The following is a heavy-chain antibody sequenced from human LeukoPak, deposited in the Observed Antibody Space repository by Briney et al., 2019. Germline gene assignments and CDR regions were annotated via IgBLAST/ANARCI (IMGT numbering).Heavy chain of an antibody. V-gene: IGHV3-30*02. CDR2: IQYDGTKK. J-gene: IGHJ6*03. CDR3: AKNILTMTMDYMDV. Sequence: GGSLRLSCAASGFAFSSYAMNWVRQAPGKGLEWVTFIQYDGTKKYYADSVKGRFTISRDNSKNTLYLQMNSLRPEDTALYYCAKNILTMTMDYMDVWGKGTTVTVSS. CDR1: GFAFSSYA. D-gene: IGHD4/OR15-4a*01.